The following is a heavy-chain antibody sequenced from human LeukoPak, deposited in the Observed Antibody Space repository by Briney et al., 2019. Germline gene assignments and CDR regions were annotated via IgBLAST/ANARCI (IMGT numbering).Heavy chain of an antibody. CDR1: GFTSSSYA. Sequence: PGGSLRLSCAASGFTSSSYALNWVRQAPGKGLEWVSSISGGSYHIYYADSVKGRFTISRDNANNLLYLQMNSLRAEDTAVYYCASGTIVGARGADNWGQGTLVTVSS. D-gene: IGHD1-26*01. J-gene: IGHJ4*02. CDR2: ISGGSYHI. CDR3: ASGTIVGARGADN. V-gene: IGHV3-21*01.